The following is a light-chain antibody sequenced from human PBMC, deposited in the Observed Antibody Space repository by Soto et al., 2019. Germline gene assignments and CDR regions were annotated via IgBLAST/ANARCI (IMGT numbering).Light chain of an antibody. Sequence: DIQMTQSPSSFSSSIGDRVTITCRASQNIRNYLNWYQQKPGQAPNLLIYASSSLRGGVQSRFRGSGSGTEFTLTISSLQPEDFATYYCQQGHTLPYTFGQGTNLGI. V-gene: IGKV1-39*01. J-gene: IGKJ2*01. CDR2: ASS. CDR3: QQGHTLPYT. CDR1: QNIRNY.